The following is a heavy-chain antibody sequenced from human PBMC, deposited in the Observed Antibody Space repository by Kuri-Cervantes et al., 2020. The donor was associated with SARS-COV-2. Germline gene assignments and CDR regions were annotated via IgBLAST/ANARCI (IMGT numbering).Heavy chain of an antibody. Sequence: GGSLRLSCAASGFTFSSYGMHWVRQAPGKGLEWVAFIRYDGSNKYYADSVKGRFTISRDNSKNTLYLQMNSLRAEDTAVYYCAKEFTIFGVVPFDYWGQGTLVTVSS. CDR2: IRYDGSNK. D-gene: IGHD3-3*01. J-gene: IGHJ4*02. V-gene: IGHV3-30*02. CDR1: GFTFSSYG. CDR3: AKEFTIFGVVPFDY.